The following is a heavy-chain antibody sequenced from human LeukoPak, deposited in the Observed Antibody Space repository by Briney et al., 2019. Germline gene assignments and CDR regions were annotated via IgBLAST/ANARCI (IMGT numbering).Heavy chain of an antibody. V-gene: IGHV1-69*05. Sequence: GASVKVSCKASGGTFSSYAISWVRQAPGQGLEWMGRIIPIFGTASYAQKFQGRVTITTDESTSTAYMELSSLRSEDTAVYYCARSGGSGMLLSLKYWGQGTLVTVSS. CDR2: IIPIFGTA. J-gene: IGHJ4*02. CDR1: GGTFSSYA. CDR3: ARSGGSGMLLSLKY. D-gene: IGHD3-10*01.